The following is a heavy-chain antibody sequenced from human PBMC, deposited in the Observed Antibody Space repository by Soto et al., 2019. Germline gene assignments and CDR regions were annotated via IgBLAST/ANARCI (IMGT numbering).Heavy chain of an antibody. V-gene: IGHV1-46*01. Sequence: ASVKVSCKASGYTFTSYYMHWVRQAPGQGLEWMGIINPSGGSTSYAQKFQGRVTMTRDTSTSTVYMELSSLRSEDTAVYYCAREEACSGRSCTHYYCGMDVWGQGTTVTVSS. CDR3: AREEACSGRSCTHYYCGMDV. D-gene: IGHD2-15*01. J-gene: IGHJ6*02. CDR1: GYTFTSYY. CDR2: INPSGGST.